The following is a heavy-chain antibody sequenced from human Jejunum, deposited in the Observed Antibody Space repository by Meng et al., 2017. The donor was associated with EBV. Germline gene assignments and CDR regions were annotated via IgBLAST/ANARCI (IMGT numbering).Heavy chain of an antibody. CDR3: ARSFGGVLADSFDY. J-gene: IGHJ4*02. Sequence: GQLVAAVAALKDPWSSVKVSCKASGGTFTTYAFSWVRQAPGQGLEWIGGVIPIFGTANYAQKFQGRVTLTADKSTSTAYMQLSSLRSEDTAVYYCARSFGGVLADSFDYWGQGTLVTVSS. D-gene: IGHD3-16*02. V-gene: IGHV1-69*06. CDR1: GGTFTTYA. CDR2: VIPIFGTA.